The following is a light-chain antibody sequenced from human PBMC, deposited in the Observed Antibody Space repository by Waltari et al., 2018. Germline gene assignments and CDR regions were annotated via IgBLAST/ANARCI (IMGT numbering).Light chain of an antibody. CDR2: GNS. V-gene: IGLV1-40*01. CDR1: SSNIGAPCG. J-gene: IGLJ2*01. CDR3: QSYDSSLSVVV. Sequence: QSILTQPPSVSGAPGQRVTISCTGRSSNIGAPCGVHWYQQLPGTAPKLLIYGNSNRPSGVPDRFSGSKSGTSASLAITGLQAEDEADYYCQSYDSSLSVVVFGGGTKLTVL.